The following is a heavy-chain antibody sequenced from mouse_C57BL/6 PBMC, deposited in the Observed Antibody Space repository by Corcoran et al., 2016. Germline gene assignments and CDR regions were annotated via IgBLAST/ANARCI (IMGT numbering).Heavy chain of an antibody. CDR3: ERLWDEAWFAY. Sequence: QIQLVQSGPELKKPGETVEISCKASGYTFTTYGMSWVKQAPGKGLKWMGWINNYSGVPTYADDYKGRFAFSLETSASTAYLQINNLKNEDTATYFCERLWDEAWFAYWGQGTLVTVSA. J-gene: IGHJ3*01. V-gene: IGHV9-3*01. CDR1: GYTFTTYG. D-gene: IGHD4-1*01. CDR2: INNYSGVP.